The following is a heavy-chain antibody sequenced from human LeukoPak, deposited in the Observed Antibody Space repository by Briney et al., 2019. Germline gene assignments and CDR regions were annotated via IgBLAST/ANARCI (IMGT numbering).Heavy chain of an antibody. CDR3: ARDNYGSGSYSDY. CDR1: GFTFSGYS. D-gene: IGHD3-10*01. CDR2: ISSSGNTI. V-gene: IGHV3-48*04. J-gene: IGHJ4*02. Sequence: GGSLRLSCAASGFTFSGYSMNWVRQAPGKGLEWVSYISSSGNTIYYADSVKGRFTISRDNAKNSLYLQMNSLRAEDTAVYYCARDNYGSGSYSDYWGQGTLVTVSS.